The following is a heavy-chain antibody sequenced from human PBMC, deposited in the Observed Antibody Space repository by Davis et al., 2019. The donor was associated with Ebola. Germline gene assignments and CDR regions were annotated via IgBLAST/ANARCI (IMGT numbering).Heavy chain of an antibody. J-gene: IGHJ5*02. CDR2: NSYSGNT. CDR1: GGSISSGDYY. CDR3: AGEGARWFRELSRRNSGRFDP. Sequence: MPSETLSLTCTVSGGSISSGDYYWNWLRQPPGKGLEWIGYNSYSGNTYYNPSLKSRVTISVDTSKNQFSLKLSSVTAADTAVYYCAGEGARWFRELSRRNSGRFDPWGQGTLVTVSS. D-gene: IGHD3-10*01. V-gene: IGHV4-30-4*01.